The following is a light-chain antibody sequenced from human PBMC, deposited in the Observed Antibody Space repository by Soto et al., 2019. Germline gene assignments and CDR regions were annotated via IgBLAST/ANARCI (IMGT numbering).Light chain of an antibody. J-gene: IGKJ5*01. CDR1: QDINIY. CDR2: DAS. V-gene: IGKV1-33*01. Sequence: IHMTQSPSSLSPSVGDRVTITCQATQDINIYLNWYQQKPGKAPNLLIYDASNLEIGVPSRFSGSGSGTHFTFTISSLQTEDIGTYYCQQYDILPITFGRGTRLEIK. CDR3: QQYDILPIT.